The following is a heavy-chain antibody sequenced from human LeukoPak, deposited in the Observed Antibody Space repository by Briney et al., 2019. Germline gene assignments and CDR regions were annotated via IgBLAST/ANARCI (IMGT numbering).Heavy chain of an antibody. V-gene: IGHV3-15*01. CDR2: IKSKTDGGTT. Sequence: KPGGSLRLSCAASGFTFSNAWMSWVRQVPGKGLEWVGRIKSKTDGGTTDYAAHVKGRFTISRDDSKNTLYLQMNSLKTEDTAVYYCTTDSSNDYGDLYYFDYWGQGTLVTVSS. CDR3: TTDSSNDYGDLYYFDY. J-gene: IGHJ4*02. CDR1: GFTFSNAW. D-gene: IGHD4-17*01.